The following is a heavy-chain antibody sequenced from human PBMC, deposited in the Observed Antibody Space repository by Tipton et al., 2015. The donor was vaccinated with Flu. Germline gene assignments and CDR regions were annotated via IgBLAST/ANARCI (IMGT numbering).Heavy chain of an antibody. CDR3: ARPTVPAGFDP. J-gene: IGHJ5*02. D-gene: IGHD4-17*01. CDR2: IDYVGDT. V-gene: IGHV4-39*01. CDR1: GGSIRSFF. Sequence: PGLVKPSETLSLTCAVSGGSIRSFFGGWIRQPPGKGLELIGTIDYVGDTHYNPSLKSRVTISVDTSKNQFSLKLTSVTAADTAVYYCARPTVPAGFDPWGPGTLVTVSS.